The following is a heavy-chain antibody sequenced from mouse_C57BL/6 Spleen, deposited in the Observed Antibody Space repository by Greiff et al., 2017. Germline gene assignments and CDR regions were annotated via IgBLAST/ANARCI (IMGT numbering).Heavy chain of an antibody. J-gene: IGHJ4*01. CDR1: GYTFTSYW. V-gene: IGHV1-59*01. CDR2: IDPSDSYT. D-gene: IGHD2-3*01. CDR3: ASGGLLVGMDY. Sequence: QVQLQQPGAELVRPGTSVKLSCKASGYTFTSYWMHWVKQRPGQGLEWIGVIDPSDSYTNYNQKFKGKATLTVDTSSSTAYMQLSSLTSEDSAVYYCASGGLLVGMDYWGQGTSVTVSS.